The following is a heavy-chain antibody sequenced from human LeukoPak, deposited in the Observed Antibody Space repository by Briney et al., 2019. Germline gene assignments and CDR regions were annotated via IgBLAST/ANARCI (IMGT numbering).Heavy chain of an antibody. CDR2: ISAYSGSS. D-gene: IGHD1-1*01. CDR3: AKKQQAGTGWNYMDV. Sequence: ASVKVSCKASGYTFSSYAISWVRQAPGQGLERMGWISAYSGSSNYAQHLQGRVTLTTDTSTSTAYMELRSLRSDDTAVYHCAKKQQAGTGWNYMDVWGTGTTVTVSS. V-gene: IGHV1-18*01. CDR1: GYTFSSYA. J-gene: IGHJ6*03.